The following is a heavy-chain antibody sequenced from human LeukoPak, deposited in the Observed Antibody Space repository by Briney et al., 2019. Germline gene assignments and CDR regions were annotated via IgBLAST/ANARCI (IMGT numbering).Heavy chain of an antibody. V-gene: IGHV3-7*01. CDR2: IKQDGSEK. D-gene: IGHD1-14*01. J-gene: IGHJ4*02. CDR1: GSSFSSSW. CDR3: ARENHGSFDY. Sequence: GGSLSLSCAASGSSFSSSWMTWVRQAPGKGLEWVATIKQDGSEKFYVNSVKGRFTISRDNTKDSLYLQMNSLRADDTAVYYCARENHGSFDYWGQGTLVTVSS.